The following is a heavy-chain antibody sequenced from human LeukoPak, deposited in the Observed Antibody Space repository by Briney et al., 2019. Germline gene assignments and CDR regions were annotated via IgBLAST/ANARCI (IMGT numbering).Heavy chain of an antibody. D-gene: IGHD3-10*01. Sequence: PGGSLRLSCAASGFTSSSNSMNWVRQAPGLGLKWFTVISGSGGYAYYAGPVKGRFTVSRHDSKSTLYLQMIGVRGDDTAVYYCTGGSGTYRYHAMDVWGQGTTVTVSS. CDR2: ISGSGGYA. CDR1: GFTSSSNS. J-gene: IGHJ6*02. CDR3: TGGSGTYRYHAMDV. V-gene: IGHV3-23*01.